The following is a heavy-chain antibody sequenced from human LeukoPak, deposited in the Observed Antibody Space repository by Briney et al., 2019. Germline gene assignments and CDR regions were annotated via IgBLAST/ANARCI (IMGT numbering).Heavy chain of an antibody. CDR1: GFTFSGYV. D-gene: IGHD1-26*01. Sequence: QPGGSLRLSCAASGFTFSGYVMSWVRQAPGKGLEWVSDIVGSGGRTYYADSVEGRFTISRDNSKNTMYLQMSSLRAEDTAVYYCARGQRGVGATSYYWGQGTLVTVSS. V-gene: IGHV3-23*01. CDR2: IVGSGGRT. J-gene: IGHJ4*02. CDR3: ARGQRGVGATSYY.